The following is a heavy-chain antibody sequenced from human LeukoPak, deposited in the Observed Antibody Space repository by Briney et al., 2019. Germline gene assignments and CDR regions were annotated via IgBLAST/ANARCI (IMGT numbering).Heavy chain of an antibody. J-gene: IGHJ4*02. CDR2: INPNSGGT. Sequence: GASLKVSCKASGYTFTGYYMHWVRQAPGQGLEWMGWINPNSGGTNYAQKFQGRVTMTRDTSISTAYMELSRLRSDDTAVYYCARVRSYSSGWYYFDYWGQGTLVTVSS. CDR1: GYTFTGYY. CDR3: ARVRSYSSGWYYFDY. V-gene: IGHV1-2*02. D-gene: IGHD6-19*01.